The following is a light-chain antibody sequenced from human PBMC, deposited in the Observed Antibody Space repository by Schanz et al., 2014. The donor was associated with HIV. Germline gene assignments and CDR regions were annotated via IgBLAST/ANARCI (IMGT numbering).Light chain of an antibody. Sequence: QSALTQPASVSGSPGQSITISCTGTRNDVGTYNLVSWYQQHPGKAPKLMIYEVSKRPSGVSNRFSGSKSGNTASLTISGLQAEDEADYYCCSYAGRSTHVVFGGGTKLTVL. CDR3: CSYAGRSTHVV. J-gene: IGLJ2*01. CDR1: RNDVGTYNL. V-gene: IGLV2-23*02. CDR2: EVS.